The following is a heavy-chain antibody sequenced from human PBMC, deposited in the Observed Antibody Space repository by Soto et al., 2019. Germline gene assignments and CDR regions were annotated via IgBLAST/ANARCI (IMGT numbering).Heavy chain of an antibody. CDR2: ISWNSGSI. D-gene: IGHD2-2*01. CDR1: GFTFDDYA. CDR3: AKDISRQTAAGAFDI. J-gene: IGHJ3*02. Sequence: HPGGSLRLSCAASGFTFDDYAMHWVRQAPGKGLEWVSGISWNSGSIGYADSVKGRFTISRDNAKNSLYLQMNSLRAEDTALYYCAKDISRQTAAGAFDIWGPAILVTV. V-gene: IGHV3-9*01.